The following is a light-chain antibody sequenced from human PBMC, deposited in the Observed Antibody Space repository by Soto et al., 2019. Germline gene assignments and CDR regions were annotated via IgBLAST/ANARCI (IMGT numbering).Light chain of an antibody. CDR2: GAS. CDR1: QSVRSRY. Sequence: EIVLTQPPGTLSLSPGERPTLPCRASQSVRSRYLAWYRQRPGQAPRLLIHGASTRAPGFPARFSGSGSGTDFTLTISSLQSEDFAVYYCQQYDNWPWTFGQGTKVDIK. CDR3: QQYDNWPWT. V-gene: IGKV3-15*01. J-gene: IGKJ1*01.